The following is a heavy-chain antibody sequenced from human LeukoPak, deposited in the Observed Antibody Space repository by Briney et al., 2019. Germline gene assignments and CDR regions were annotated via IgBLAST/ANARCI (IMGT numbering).Heavy chain of an antibody. CDR2: INHSGST. J-gene: IGHJ5*02. Sequence: PSETLSLTCAVYGGSFSGYYWSWIRQPPGKGLEWIGEINHSGSTNYNPSLKSRVTISVDTSKNQFSLKLTSVTAADTAVYYCASFRSFDSSSGWFDPWGQGTLVTVSS. D-gene: IGHD6-6*01. V-gene: IGHV4-34*01. CDR3: ASFRSFDSSSGWFDP. CDR1: GGSFSGYY.